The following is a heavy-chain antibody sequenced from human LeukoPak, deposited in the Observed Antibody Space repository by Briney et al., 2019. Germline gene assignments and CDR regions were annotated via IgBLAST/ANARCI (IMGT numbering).Heavy chain of an antibody. CDR1: GFTFSSYE. CDR2: IRYAGSNK. Sequence: GGSLRLSCAASGFTFSSYEMNWVRQAPGKGLEWVAFIRYAGSNKYYADSVKGRFTISRDNSKNTLYLQINSLRAEDTAVYYCAKKWSGDYDSSGINDAFDIWGQGTMVTVSS. D-gene: IGHD3-22*01. J-gene: IGHJ3*02. CDR3: AKKWSGDYDSSGINDAFDI. V-gene: IGHV3-30*02.